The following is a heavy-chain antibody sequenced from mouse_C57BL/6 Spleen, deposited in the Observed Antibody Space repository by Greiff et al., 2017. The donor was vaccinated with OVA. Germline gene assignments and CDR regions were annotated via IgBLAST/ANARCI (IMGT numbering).Heavy chain of an antibody. Sequence: QVQLKESGPGLVAPSQSLSITCTVSGFSLTSYGVHWVRQPPGKGLEWLVVIWSDGSTTYNSALKSRLSISKENSKSQVFLKMNSRQTDDTAMYYCARHGYYGSRDYYAMDYWGQGTSVTVSS. J-gene: IGHJ4*01. V-gene: IGHV2-6-1*01. CDR3: ARHGYYGSRDYYAMDY. CDR1: GFSLTSYG. CDR2: IWSDGST. D-gene: IGHD1-1*01.